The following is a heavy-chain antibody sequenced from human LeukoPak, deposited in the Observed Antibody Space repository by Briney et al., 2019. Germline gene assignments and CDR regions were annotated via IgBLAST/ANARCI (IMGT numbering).Heavy chain of an antibody. Sequence: GGSLRLSCVASGFTLDDYAMHWVRQAPGKGLEWVSGISWNSGTIGYADSVKGRFTISRDNAKKSLYLQMNSLRAEDTALYYCARARTYDSSGYCDYWGQGTLVTVSS. CDR3: ARARTYDSSGYCDY. CDR2: ISWNSGTI. V-gene: IGHV3-9*01. J-gene: IGHJ4*02. D-gene: IGHD3-22*01. CDR1: GFTLDDYA.